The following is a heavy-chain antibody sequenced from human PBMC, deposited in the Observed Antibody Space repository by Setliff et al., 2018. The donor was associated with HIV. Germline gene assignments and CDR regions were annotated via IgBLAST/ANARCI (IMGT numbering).Heavy chain of an antibody. CDR2: INPSGGST. V-gene: IGHV1-46*01. CDR1: GYTFTSYY. Sequence: ASVKVSCKASGYTFTSYYMHWVRQAPGQGLEWMGIINPSGGSTSYAQKFQGRVTMTRDTSTSTVYMELSSLRSEDTAVYYCARDADYDFWSGYPHYFDYWGQGTLVTVSS. J-gene: IGHJ4*02. CDR3: ARDADYDFWSGYPHYFDY. D-gene: IGHD3-3*01.